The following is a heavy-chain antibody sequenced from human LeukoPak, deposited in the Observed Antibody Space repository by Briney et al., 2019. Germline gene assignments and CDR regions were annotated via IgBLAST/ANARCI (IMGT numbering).Heavy chain of an antibody. CDR2: IYYSGST. CDR1: GGSISSSSYY. Sequence: SETLSLTCTVSGGSISSSSYYWGWIRQPPGKGLEWIVGIYYSGSTYYNPSLKSRVTISVDTSKNQFSLKLSSVTAADTAVYYCARHGSGLRGNFDYWGQGTLVTVSS. D-gene: IGHD3-10*01. CDR3: ARHGSGLRGNFDY. J-gene: IGHJ4*02. V-gene: IGHV4-39*01.